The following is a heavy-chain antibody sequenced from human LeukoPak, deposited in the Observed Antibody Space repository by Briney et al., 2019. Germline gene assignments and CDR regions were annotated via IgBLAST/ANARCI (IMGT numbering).Heavy chain of an antibody. V-gene: IGHV3-53*01. CDR3: ARGGVVVPFDY. Sequence: PGGSLRLSCAASGFTVSSNYMSWVRQAPGKGLEWVSVIYSGGSTYYADSLKGRFTISRDNSKNTLYLQMNSLRAEDTAVYYCARGGVVVPFDYWGQGTLVTVSS. CDR2: IYSGGST. CDR1: GFTVSSNY. D-gene: IGHD3-22*01. J-gene: IGHJ4*02.